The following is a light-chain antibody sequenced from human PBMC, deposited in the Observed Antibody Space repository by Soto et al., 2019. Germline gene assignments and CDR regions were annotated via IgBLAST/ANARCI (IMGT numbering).Light chain of an antibody. CDR1: QTVRNNY. CDR3: QQYGSSSWT. J-gene: IGKJ1*01. Sequence: EFVLTQSPSTLSLSPGERATLSCRASQTVRNNYLAWYQQKPGQAPRLLIYDASSRATGIPGRFSGSGSGTEFTLTISRLEPEDFAVYYCQQYGSSSWTFGQGTKV. CDR2: DAS. V-gene: IGKV3-20*01.